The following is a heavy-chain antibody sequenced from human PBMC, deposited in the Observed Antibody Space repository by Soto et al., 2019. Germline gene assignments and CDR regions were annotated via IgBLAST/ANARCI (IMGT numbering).Heavy chain of an antibody. V-gene: IGHV4-39*01. D-gene: IGHD3-9*01. CDR1: GGSVSSSSYY. Sequence: PSETLSLTCTVSGGSVSSSSYYWGWVRQPPGKGLEWIGSVYYSGSTYYNPSLESRVTISVDTSKNQFSLKLMSLSAADTAVYYCGRLEGLATISYYFDYWGQGALVTSPQ. CDR2: VYYSGST. J-gene: IGHJ4*02. CDR3: GRLEGLATISYYFDY.